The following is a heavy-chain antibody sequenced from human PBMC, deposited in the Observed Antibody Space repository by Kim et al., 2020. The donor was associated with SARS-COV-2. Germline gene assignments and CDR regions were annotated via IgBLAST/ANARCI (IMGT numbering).Heavy chain of an antibody. CDR1: GYTFTSYD. Sequence: ASVKVSCKASGYTFTSYDINWVRQATGQGLEWMGWMNPNSGNTGYAQKFQGRVTMTRNTSISTAYMELSSLRSEDTAVYYCARGAPVDTDYYFDYWGQGTLVIVSS. J-gene: IGHJ4*02. CDR2: MNPNSGNT. CDR3: ARGAPVDTDYYFDY. V-gene: IGHV1-8*01. D-gene: IGHD5-18*01.